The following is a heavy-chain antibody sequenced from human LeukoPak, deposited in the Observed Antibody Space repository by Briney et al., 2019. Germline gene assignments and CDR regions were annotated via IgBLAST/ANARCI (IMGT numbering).Heavy chain of an antibody. Sequence: PGGSLRLSCAASGFTFSSYSMNWVRQAPGKGLEWVSSISSSSSYIYYADSVKGRFTISRGNAKNSLYLQMNSLRAEDTAVYYCARGDCSSTSCYTGFDYWGQGTLVTVSS. D-gene: IGHD2-2*02. CDR1: GFTFSSYS. J-gene: IGHJ4*02. CDR2: ISSSSSYI. V-gene: IGHV3-21*01. CDR3: ARGDCSSTSCYTGFDY.